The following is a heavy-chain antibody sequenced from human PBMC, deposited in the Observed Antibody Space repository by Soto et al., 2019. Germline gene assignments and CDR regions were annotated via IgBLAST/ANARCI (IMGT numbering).Heavy chain of an antibody. V-gene: IGHV3-48*02. J-gene: IGHJ4*02. CDR3: ARAGRGYSYGYFDY. Sequence: EVQLVESGGGLVQPGGSKRLSCAASGFTFSSYSMDWVRQAPGKGLEWVSYISSSSNTIYYADSVKGRFTISRDNAKNSLYLQMISLRDEDTAVYYCARAGRGYSYGYFDYWGQGTLVTVSS. CDR1: GFTFSSYS. CDR2: ISSSSNTI. D-gene: IGHD5-18*01.